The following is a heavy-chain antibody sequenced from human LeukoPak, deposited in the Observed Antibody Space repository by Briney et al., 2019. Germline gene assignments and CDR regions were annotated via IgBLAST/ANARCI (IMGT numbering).Heavy chain of an antibody. CDR3: ARDGGRYGDSSGYSD. D-gene: IGHD3-22*01. Sequence: GGSLRLSCAASGFTFSSYWMHWVRQAPGKGLVWVSRINSDGSSTSYADSVKGRFTISRENAKNTLSLQMNSLRAEDTAVYYCARDGGRYGDSSGYSDWGQGTLVTVSS. CDR2: INSDGSST. CDR1: GFTFSSYW. J-gene: IGHJ4*02. V-gene: IGHV3-74*01.